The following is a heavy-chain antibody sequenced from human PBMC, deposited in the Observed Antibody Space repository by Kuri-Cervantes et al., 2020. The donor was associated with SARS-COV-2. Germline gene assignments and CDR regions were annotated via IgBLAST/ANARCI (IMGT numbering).Heavy chain of an antibody. CDR3: AKPGITMVRGVIYWFDP. J-gene: IGHJ5*02. CDR2: ISGSGGNT. V-gene: IGHV3-23*01. Sequence: GESLKISCAASGFTFSSYAMSWVRQAPGKGLEWVSAISGSGGNTYYADSVKGRFTISRDNSKNTLYLQMNSLRAEDTAVYYCAKPGITMVRGVIYWFDPWGQGTLVTVSS. CDR1: GFTFSSYA. D-gene: IGHD3-10*01.